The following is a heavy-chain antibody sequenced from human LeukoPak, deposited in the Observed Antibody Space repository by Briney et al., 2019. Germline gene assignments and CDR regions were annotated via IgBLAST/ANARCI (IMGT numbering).Heavy chain of an antibody. CDR2: NNGDGSTT. D-gene: IGHD3-22*01. V-gene: IGHV3-74*01. J-gene: IGHJ4*02. Sequence: GGSLRLSCVASGFSRSGYWMYWVRQAPGKGLMYISRNNGDGSTTNYADVVRGRFTMSRDNVKNTLYLQMNSLRVEDTAVYYCAKSRSTTYYYDSSGYYYGSFFLDYWGQGTLVTVSS. CDR3: AKSRSTTYYYDSSGYYYGSFFLDY. CDR1: GFSRSGYW.